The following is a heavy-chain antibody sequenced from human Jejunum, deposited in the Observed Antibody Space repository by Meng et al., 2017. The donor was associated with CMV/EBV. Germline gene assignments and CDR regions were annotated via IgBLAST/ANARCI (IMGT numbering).Heavy chain of an antibody. CDR2: IYYSGTT. CDR3: ARDGAGDHLPDY. V-gene: IGHV4-39*07. CDR1: GASIITTSYH. J-gene: IGHJ4*02. D-gene: IGHD2-21*02. Sequence: VSGASIITTSYHWGWFRQPPGKGLECIGNIYYSGTTYYNPSLKSRVTMTVDTSKNQFSLKLTSMTAADTAVYYCARDGAGDHLPDYWGQGTLVTVSS.